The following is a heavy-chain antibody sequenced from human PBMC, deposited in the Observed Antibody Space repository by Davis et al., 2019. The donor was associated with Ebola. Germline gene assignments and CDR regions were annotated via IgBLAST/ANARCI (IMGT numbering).Heavy chain of an antibody. CDR2: INPSIHNT. CDR1: GYTFTAHY. V-gene: IGHV1-2*02. Sequence: ASVKVSCKASGYTFTAHYLHWVRQAPGQGLEWMGWINPSIHNTNYAQRFQGRVTMTTDTAISTVYLQLNSLTSDDTAVIYCARGGYTGYGQWGIDFDYWGQGTLVTVSS. CDR3: ARGGYTGYGQWGIDFDY. D-gene: IGHD5-12*01. J-gene: IGHJ4*02.